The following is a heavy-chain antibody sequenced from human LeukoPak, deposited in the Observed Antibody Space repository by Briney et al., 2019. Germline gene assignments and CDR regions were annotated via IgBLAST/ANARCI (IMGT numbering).Heavy chain of an antibody. Sequence: SETLSLTCAVYHGSFSGYYWGWIRQPPGKGLEWIGEINDSGRTNYNPSLKSRVTISVDTSKNQFSLKLSSVTVADTAVYYCASRIVPSTDFDYWGQGPLVTVSS. CDR2: INDSGRT. D-gene: IGHD5-12*01. J-gene: IGHJ4*02. V-gene: IGHV4-34*01. CDR3: ASRIVPSTDFDY. CDR1: HGSFSGYY.